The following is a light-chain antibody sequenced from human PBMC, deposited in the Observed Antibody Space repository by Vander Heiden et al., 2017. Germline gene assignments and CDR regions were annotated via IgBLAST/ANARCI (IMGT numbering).Light chain of an antibody. CDR2: DTS. CDR3: QQRSNWPLT. Sequence: EIVSQQPPATLSASQGERATLSCRASQSVSGYLAWYQQKPGQPPKLLIYDTSSRATDIPSSFSGSGSGTDFTLTISSLEPEDFAVYYCQQRSNWPLTFGGGTKVELK. CDR1: QSVSGY. J-gene: IGKJ4*01. V-gene: IGKV3-11*01.